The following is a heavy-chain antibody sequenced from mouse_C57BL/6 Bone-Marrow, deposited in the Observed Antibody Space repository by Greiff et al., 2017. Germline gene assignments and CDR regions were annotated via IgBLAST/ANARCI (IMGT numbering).Heavy chain of an antibody. CDR3: AREGDSGYGAMDY. CDR1: GYTFTSYR. Sequence: QVQLKQPGAELVKPGASVKLSCKASGYTFTSYRMHWVKQRPGQGLEWIGMIHPNSGSTNYNEKFKSKATLTVDKSSSTAYMQLSSLTSEDSAVYYCAREGDSGYGAMDYWGQGTSVTVSS. D-gene: IGHD2-14*01. J-gene: IGHJ4*01. V-gene: IGHV1-64*01. CDR2: IHPNSGST.